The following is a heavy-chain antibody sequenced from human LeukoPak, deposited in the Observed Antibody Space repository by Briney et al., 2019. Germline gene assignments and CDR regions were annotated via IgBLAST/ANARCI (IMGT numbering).Heavy chain of an antibody. D-gene: IGHD4-17*01. CDR3: ARGGYDYGDLPVGDWFDP. Sequence: ASVKVSCKASGYTFNTYGITWVRQAPGQGLEWMGWISGYNGKTKYAQKLQDRVTMTTDTSTTTAYMELRSLTSDDTAVYYCARGGYDYGDLPVGDWFDPWGQGTLVTVSS. CDR1: GYTFNTYG. CDR2: ISGYNGKT. J-gene: IGHJ5*02. V-gene: IGHV1-18*01.